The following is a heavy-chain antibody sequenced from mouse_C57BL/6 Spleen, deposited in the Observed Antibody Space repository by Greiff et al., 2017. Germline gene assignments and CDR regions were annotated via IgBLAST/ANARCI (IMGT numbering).Heavy chain of an antibody. D-gene: IGHD2-5*01. CDR1: GYTFTSYW. Sequence: VQLQQPGTELVKPGASVKLSCKASGYTFTSYWMHWVKQRPGPGLEWIGNINPSNGGTNYNEKFKSKATLTVDKSSSTAYMQLSSLTSEDSAVYCCARGKGDSNYFDYWGQGTTLTVSS. J-gene: IGHJ2*01. V-gene: IGHV1-53*01. CDR2: INPSNGGT. CDR3: ARGKGDSNYFDY.